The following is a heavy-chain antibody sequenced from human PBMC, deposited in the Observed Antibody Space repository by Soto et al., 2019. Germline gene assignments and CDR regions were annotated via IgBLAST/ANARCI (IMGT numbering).Heavy chain of an antibody. CDR2: IWYDGSNK. Sequence: GGSLRLSCAASGFTFSSYGMHWVRQAPGKGLEWVAVIWYDGSNKYYADSVKGRFTISRDNSKNTLYLQMNSLRAEDTAVYYCARDFRYYDILTGYDDAFDIWGQGTMVTVSS. J-gene: IGHJ3*02. CDR1: GFTFSSYG. D-gene: IGHD3-9*01. CDR3: ARDFRYYDILTGYDDAFDI. V-gene: IGHV3-33*01.